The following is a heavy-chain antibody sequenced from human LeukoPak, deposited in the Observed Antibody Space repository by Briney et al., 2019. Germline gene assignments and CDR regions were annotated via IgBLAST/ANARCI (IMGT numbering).Heavy chain of an antibody. J-gene: IGHJ3*02. V-gene: IGHV4-34*01. Sequence: PSETLSLTCAVYGGSFSGYYWSWIRQPPGKGLEWIGEINHSGSTNYNPSLKSRVTISVDTSKNQFSLKLSSVTAADTAVYYCARYAVVVPAAMDAFDIWGQGTMVTVSS. D-gene: IGHD2-2*01. CDR2: INHSGST. CDR1: GGSFSGYY. CDR3: ARYAVVVPAAMDAFDI.